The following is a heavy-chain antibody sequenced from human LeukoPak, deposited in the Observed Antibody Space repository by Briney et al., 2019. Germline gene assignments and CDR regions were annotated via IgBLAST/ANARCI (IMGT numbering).Heavy chain of an antibody. D-gene: IGHD6-19*01. J-gene: IGHJ4*02. Sequence: PSETLSLTCTVSGGSISSYYWSWIRQPPGKGLEWIGYIYYTGSTNYNPSLKSRVTISVDTSKNQFSLKLSSVTAADTAVYYCARYRYLSSGGFDYWGQGTLVTVSS. CDR2: IYYTGST. CDR3: ARYRYLSSGGFDY. CDR1: GGSISSYY. V-gene: IGHV4-59*01.